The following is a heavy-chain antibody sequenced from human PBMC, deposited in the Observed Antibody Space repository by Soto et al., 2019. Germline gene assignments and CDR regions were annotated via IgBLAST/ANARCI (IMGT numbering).Heavy chain of an antibody. CDR3: AKRYSSGWYHLYFDY. J-gene: IGHJ4*02. V-gene: IGHV3-23*01. Sequence: EVQLLESGGGLVQPGGSLRLSCAASGFTFSSYAMSWVRQAPGKGLEWVSAISGSGGSTYYADSVKGRFTISRDNSKNTLYLQMSSLRAEDTAVYYCAKRYSSGWYHLYFDYWGQGTLVTVSS. CDR1: GFTFSSYA. CDR2: ISGSGGST. D-gene: IGHD6-19*01.